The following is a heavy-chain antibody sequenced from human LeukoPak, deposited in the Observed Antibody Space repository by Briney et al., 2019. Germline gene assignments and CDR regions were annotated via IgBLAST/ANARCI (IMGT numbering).Heavy chain of an antibody. D-gene: IGHD1-26*01. J-gene: IGHJ4*02. CDR3: AKAGSGSYRWYYFDY. CDR1: VFTFSSYG. V-gene: IGHV3-30*02. CDR2: IRYVGSNK. Sequence: GGALRLSCAASVFTFSSYGMHWVRQAPGKGVEWVAFIRYVGSNKYYVDSVKGRFTISRDNSKNTLYLQMNNLRAEDTAVYYCAKAGSGSYRWYYFDYWGQGTLVTVSS.